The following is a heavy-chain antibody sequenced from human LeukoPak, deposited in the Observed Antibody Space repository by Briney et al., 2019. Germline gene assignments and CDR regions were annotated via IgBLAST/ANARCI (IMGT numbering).Heavy chain of an antibody. Sequence: GGSLRLSCAAFGFTVSSNYMSWVRQAPGKGLEWVSVIYSGGSTYYADSVKGRFTISRDNSKNTLYLQMNSLRAEDTAVYYCAKDRATVTPTVFDYWGQGTLVTVSS. V-gene: IGHV3-53*01. J-gene: IGHJ4*02. CDR2: IYSGGST. D-gene: IGHD4-17*01. CDR3: AKDRATVTPTVFDY. CDR1: GFTVSSNY.